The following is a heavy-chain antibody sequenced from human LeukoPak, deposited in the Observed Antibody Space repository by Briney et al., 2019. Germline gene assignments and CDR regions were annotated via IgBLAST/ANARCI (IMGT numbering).Heavy chain of an antibody. J-gene: IGHJ4*02. CDR2: IYSGGST. Sequence: GESLKISCAASGFTVSSNYMSWVRQAPGKGLEWVSVIYSGGSTYYADSVKGRFTISRDNSKNTLYLQMNSLRAEDTAVYYCATPGDYYDSSGYYLDYWGQGTLVTVSS. V-gene: IGHV3-66*02. CDR1: GFTVSSNY. CDR3: ATPGDYYDSSGYYLDY. D-gene: IGHD3-22*01.